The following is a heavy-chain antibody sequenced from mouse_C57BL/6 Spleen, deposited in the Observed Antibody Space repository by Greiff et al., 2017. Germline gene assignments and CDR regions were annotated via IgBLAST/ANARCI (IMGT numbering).Heavy chain of an antibody. D-gene: IGHD2-12*01. V-gene: IGHV1-18*01. CDR2: INPNNGGT. CDR3: ARDYSGGLDY. J-gene: IGHJ4*01. Sequence: VQLQQSGPELVKPGASVKISCKASGYTFTDYNMDWVKQSHGKSLEWIGDINPNNGGTIYNQKFKGKATLTVDKSSSTAYMELRSLTSEDTAVYYCARDYSGGLDYWGQGTSVTVSS. CDR1: GYTFTDYN.